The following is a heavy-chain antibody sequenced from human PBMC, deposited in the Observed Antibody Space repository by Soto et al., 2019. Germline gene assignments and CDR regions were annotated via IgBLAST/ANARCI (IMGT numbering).Heavy chain of an antibody. J-gene: IGHJ6*02. CDR3: ARQPATTYGSAGPPDV. D-gene: IGHD3-10*01. Sequence: PSETLSLTCTVSGGSISRSSYYWGWIRQPPGKGLEWIGSIYYSGSTYYNPSLKSRVTISVDTSKNQFSLKLSSVTAADTAVYYCARQPATTYGSAGPPDVWGQGTTVTVFS. CDR1: GGSISRSSYY. CDR2: IYYSGST. V-gene: IGHV4-39*01.